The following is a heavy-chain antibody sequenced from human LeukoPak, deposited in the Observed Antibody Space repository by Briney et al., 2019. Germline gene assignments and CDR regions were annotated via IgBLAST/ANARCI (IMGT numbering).Heavy chain of an antibody. CDR1: GGSFSGYY. CDR2: IYYSGST. CDR3: ARVTGYIVEDYFDY. J-gene: IGHJ4*02. Sequence: PSETLSLTCAVYGGSFSGYYWSWIRQPPGKGLEWIGYIYYSGSTNSNPSLKSRVTISVDTSKNQFSLKLSSVTAADTAVYHCARVTGYIVEDYFDYWGQGTLVTVSS. V-gene: IGHV4-59*01. D-gene: IGHD3-22*01.